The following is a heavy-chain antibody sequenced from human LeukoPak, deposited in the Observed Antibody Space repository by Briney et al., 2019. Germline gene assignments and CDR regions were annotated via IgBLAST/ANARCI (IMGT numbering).Heavy chain of an antibody. D-gene: IGHD6-19*01. Sequence: GGSLRLSCAASGFTLSSYAMSWVRQAPGKGLEWVSATSGSGGSAYYADSVKGRFTISRDNSKNTLYLQTNSLRAEDTAVYYCAKGRLSGVVVAGYGMDVWGQGTTITVSS. V-gene: IGHV3-23*01. CDR3: AKGRLSGVVVAGYGMDV. CDR2: TSGSGGSA. J-gene: IGHJ6*02. CDR1: GFTLSSYA.